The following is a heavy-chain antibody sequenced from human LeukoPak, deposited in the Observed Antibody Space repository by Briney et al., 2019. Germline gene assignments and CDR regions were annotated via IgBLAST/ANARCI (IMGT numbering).Heavy chain of an antibody. V-gene: IGHV1-18*01. CDR3: ARRGSGWPLNWFDP. D-gene: IGHD6-19*01. Sequence: ASVTVSCKASGYTFTSYGISWVRQAPGQGLEWMGWISAYNGNTNHAQKLQGRVTMTTDTSTSTAYMELRSLRSDDTAVYYCARRGSGWPLNWFDPWGQGTLVTVSS. CDR2: ISAYNGNT. J-gene: IGHJ5*02. CDR1: GYTFTSYG.